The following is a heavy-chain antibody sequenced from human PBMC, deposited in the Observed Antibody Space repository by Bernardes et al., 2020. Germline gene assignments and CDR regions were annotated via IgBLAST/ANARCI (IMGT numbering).Heavy chain of an antibody. Sequence: SETLSLTCTVSGGSISSSSYYWGWIRQPPGKGLEWIGSIYYSGSTDYNPSLKSRVTISVDTSKNQFSLKLSPVTAADTAVYYCARRTVPAAIRVPSDYWGHGTLVTVAS. V-gene: IGHV4-39*01. CDR2: IYYSGST. D-gene: IGHD2-2*01. J-gene: IGHJ4*01. CDR3: ARRTVPAAIRVPSDY. CDR1: GGSISSSSYY.